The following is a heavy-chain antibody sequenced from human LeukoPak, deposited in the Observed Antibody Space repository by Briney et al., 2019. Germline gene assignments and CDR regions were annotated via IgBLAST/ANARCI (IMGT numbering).Heavy chain of an antibody. V-gene: IGHV1-69*13. CDR3: ARGGFIVVVPAARVDAFDI. CDR2: IIPIFGTA. D-gene: IGHD2-2*01. J-gene: IGHJ3*02. CDR1: GGTFSSYA. Sequence: SVKVSCKASGGTFSSYAISWVRQAPGQGLEWMGGIIPIFGTANYAQKFQGRVTITADESTSTAYMELSSLRSEDTAVYYCARGGFIVVVPAARVDAFDIWGQGTMVTVSS.